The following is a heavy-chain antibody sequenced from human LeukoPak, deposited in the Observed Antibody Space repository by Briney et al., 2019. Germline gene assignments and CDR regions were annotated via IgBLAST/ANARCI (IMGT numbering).Heavy chain of an antibody. D-gene: IGHD6-13*01. CDR3: ASTGYSAINWFDP. CDR2: INPSGGST. CDR1: GYTFTSYY. V-gene: IGHV1-46*01. Sequence: ASVKVSCKASGYTFTSYYMHWVRQAPGQGLEWMGIINPSGGSTSYAQKFQGRVTMTRDTSTCTVYMELSSLRSEDTAVYYCASTGYSAINWFDPWGQGTLVTVSS. J-gene: IGHJ5*02.